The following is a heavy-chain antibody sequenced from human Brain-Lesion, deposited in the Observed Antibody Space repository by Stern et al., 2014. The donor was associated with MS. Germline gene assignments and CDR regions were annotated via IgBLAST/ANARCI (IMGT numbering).Heavy chain of an antibody. CDR2: IFNSGST. D-gene: IGHD2-2*01. Sequence: QVQLVESGPGLVKPSQTLSLSCTVSGGSISSGGYYWSWIRQPAGKGLEWIGRIFNSGSTSYNPSPQSRVTISIGPSNNHFSLRLNPMTAADTAVYYCARGRVVPGFQYYATDVWGQGTTVIVSS. CDR1: GGSISSGGYY. CDR3: ARGRVVPGFQYYATDV. J-gene: IGHJ6*02. V-gene: IGHV4-61*02.